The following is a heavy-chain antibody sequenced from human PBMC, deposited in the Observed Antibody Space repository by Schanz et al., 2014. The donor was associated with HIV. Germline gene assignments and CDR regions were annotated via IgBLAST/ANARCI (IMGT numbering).Heavy chain of an antibody. Sequence: VQLVESGGGVVQPGRSLRLSCAASGFTFSSCAMTWVRQAPGKGLEWVSTTSGSGGRTYYADSVKGRFTISRDNAKNSLYLQMNSLRAEDTAVYYCARPVDTAMVPKLAFDYWGQGTLVTVSS. D-gene: IGHD5-18*01. CDR2: TSGSGGRT. J-gene: IGHJ4*02. V-gene: IGHV3-21*01. CDR3: ARPVDTAMVPKLAFDY. CDR1: GFTFSSCA.